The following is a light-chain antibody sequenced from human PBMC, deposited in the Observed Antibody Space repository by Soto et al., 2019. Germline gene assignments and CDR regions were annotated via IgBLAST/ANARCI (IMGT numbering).Light chain of an antibody. Sequence: DIQMTQSPSTLSASVGDSVTITCRASQSISPWLAWYQQKPGKAPTLLIYTASSLEGGVPSRFSGSGSRTDFNITISSPQPDDFATYYCQQYNTYPLTFGGGTTVEIK. J-gene: IGKJ4*01. CDR2: TAS. CDR3: QQYNTYPLT. V-gene: IGKV1-5*03. CDR1: QSISPW.